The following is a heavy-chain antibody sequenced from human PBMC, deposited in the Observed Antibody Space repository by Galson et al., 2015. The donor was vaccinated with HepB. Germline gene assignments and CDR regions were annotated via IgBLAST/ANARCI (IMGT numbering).Heavy chain of an antibody. CDR2: ISGDGSDT. Sequence: SLRLSCAVSGITFNYYTIHWVRQAPGKGLEYVSAISGDGSDTYYADSVKGRFTISRDNSKNALYLHMNSLRVEDTAMYYCVKDFSWGGTSYFMDVWGKGTTVTVSS. CDR1: GITFNYYT. V-gene: IGHV3-64D*06. CDR3: VKDFSWGGTSYFMDV. D-gene: IGHD7-27*01. J-gene: IGHJ6*03.